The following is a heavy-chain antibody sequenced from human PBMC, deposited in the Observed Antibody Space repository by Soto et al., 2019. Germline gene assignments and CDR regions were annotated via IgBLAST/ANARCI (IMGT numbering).Heavy chain of an antibody. CDR3: ARVSNYYDSSGYYYTGNWFDP. J-gene: IGHJ5*02. Sequence: SETLSLTCTVSGGSVSSGSYYWSWIRQPPGKGLEWIGYIYYSGSTNYNPSLKSRVTISVDTSKNQFSLKLSSVTAADTAVYYCARVSNYYDSSGYYYTGNWFDPWGQGXLVTVSS. D-gene: IGHD3-22*01. V-gene: IGHV4-61*01. CDR1: GGSVSSGSYY. CDR2: IYYSGST.